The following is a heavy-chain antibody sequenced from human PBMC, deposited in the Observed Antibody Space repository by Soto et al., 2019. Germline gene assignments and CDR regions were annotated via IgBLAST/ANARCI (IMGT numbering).Heavy chain of an antibody. Sequence: SGPTLVNTTQTLTLTCTFSGFSPSTSEEGVGWIRQPPGKALELLGIIYWDDDKRYSPLLNKRLTNTKDTSKNKGVLTMTNMDYVETGTYYCPRLTDLYIMFDCWGQGTQVTDSS. D-gene: IGHD3-16*01. CDR2: IYWDDDK. J-gene: IGHJ4*02. CDR3: PRLTDLYIMFDC. V-gene: IGHV2-5*02. CDR1: GFSPSTSEEG.